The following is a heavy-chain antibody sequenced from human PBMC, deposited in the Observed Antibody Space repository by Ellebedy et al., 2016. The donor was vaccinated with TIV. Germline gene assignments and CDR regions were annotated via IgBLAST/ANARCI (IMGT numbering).Heavy chain of an antibody. V-gene: IGHV3-9*01. CDR2: ISWNSGSI. D-gene: IGHD1-7*01. J-gene: IGHJ6*03. Sequence: SLKISXAASGFTFDDYAMHWVRQAPGKGLEWVSGISWNSGSIGYADSVKGRFTISRDNAKNSLYLQINSLRAEDTAVYYCAKGPTGTTYYYYMDVWGKGTTVTVSS. CDR1: GFTFDDYA. CDR3: AKGPTGTTYYYYMDV.